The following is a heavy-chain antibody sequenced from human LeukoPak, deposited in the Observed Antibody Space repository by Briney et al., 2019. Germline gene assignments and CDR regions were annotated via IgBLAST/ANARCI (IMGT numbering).Heavy chain of an antibody. Sequence: ASVKVSCKASGYSFTSNYIHWVRQAPGQGLEWMGVIYPRDGSTSYAQKFQGRVTVTRDTSTSTVHMELSGLRSEDTAVYYCARDQEAFDYWGQGTPVTVSS. CDR2: IYPRDGST. V-gene: IGHV1-46*01. CDR1: GYSFTSNY. CDR3: ARDQEAFDY. J-gene: IGHJ4*02.